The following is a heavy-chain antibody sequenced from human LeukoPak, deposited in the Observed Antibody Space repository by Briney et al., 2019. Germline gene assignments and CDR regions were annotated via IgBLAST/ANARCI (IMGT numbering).Heavy chain of an antibody. D-gene: IGHD1-7*01. J-gene: IGHJ4*02. CDR2: ISGSGGST. V-gene: IGHV3-23*01. Sequence: GGSLRLSCAASGFTFSSYALSWVRQAPGKGLEWVSAISGSGGSTYYADSVKGRFTISRDNSKNTLYLQMNSLRAEDTAVYYCASSRGYNWNYVRLDYWGQGTLVTVSS. CDR3: ASSRGYNWNYVRLDY. CDR1: GFTFSSYA.